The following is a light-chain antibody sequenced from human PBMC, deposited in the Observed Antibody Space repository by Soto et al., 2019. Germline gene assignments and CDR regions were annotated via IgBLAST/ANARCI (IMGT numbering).Light chain of an antibody. CDR1: SSDVGGYYY. CDR2: EVS. J-gene: IGLJ2*01. CDR3: SSYTTIKTVV. V-gene: IGLV2-14*01. Sequence: QSALTQPASVSGSPGQSITISCTGTSSDVGGYYYVSWYQHHPGKAPKLIIFEVSNRPSGISDRFSGFKSANTAYLTISGVQPEDEADYHCSSYTTIKTVVFGGGTQLTVL.